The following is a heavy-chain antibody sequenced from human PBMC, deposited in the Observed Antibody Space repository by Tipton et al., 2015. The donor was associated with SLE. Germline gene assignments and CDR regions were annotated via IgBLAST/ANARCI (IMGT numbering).Heavy chain of an antibody. CDR1: GGSFSGDS. Sequence: TLSLTCAVYGGSFSGDSWSWIRHPPGKGLEWIGEINHSGSTNYNLSLKSRVTISVDTSRNQFSLMLHFVTAADTAFYYCTRHGVGVADRPGWFDTWGQGTMVSVSS. CDR2: INHSGST. CDR3: TRHGVGVADRPGWFDT. J-gene: IGHJ5*02. D-gene: IGHD1-26*01. V-gene: IGHV4-34*01.